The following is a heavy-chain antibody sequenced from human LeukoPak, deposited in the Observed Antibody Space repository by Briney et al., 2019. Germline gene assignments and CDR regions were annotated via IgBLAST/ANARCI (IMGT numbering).Heavy chain of an antibody. CDR1: GXSISRGGFY. V-gene: IGHV4-31*03. CDR3: ARGTTDGYSYGRFDY. J-gene: IGHJ4*02. Sequence: PSETLSLTCTLSGXSISRGGFYWSSIRQHPGKGLEWLGYMYYSGTTYYNPSLKSRVTFSVDTSKNQFSLKLNPVTAADTALYYCARGTTDGYSYGRFDYWGQGTLVTVSS. D-gene: IGHD5-18*01. CDR2: MYYSGTT.